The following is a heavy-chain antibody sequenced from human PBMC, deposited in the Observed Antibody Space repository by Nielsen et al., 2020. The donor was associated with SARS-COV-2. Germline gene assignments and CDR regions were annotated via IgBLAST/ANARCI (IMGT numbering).Heavy chain of an antibody. Sequence: GESLTISCAASGFTFSSYGMHWVRQAPGKGLEWVAVISYDGSNKYYADSVKGRFTISRDNSKNTLYLQMNSLRAEDTAVYYCAKDGDYGDYLPDYWGQGTLVTVSS. CDR2: ISYDGSNK. J-gene: IGHJ4*02. CDR3: AKDGDYGDYLPDY. CDR1: GFTFSSYG. D-gene: IGHD4-17*01. V-gene: IGHV3-30*18.